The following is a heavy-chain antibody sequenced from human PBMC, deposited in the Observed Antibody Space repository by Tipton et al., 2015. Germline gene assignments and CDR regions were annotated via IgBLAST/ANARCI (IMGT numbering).Heavy chain of an antibody. Sequence: TLSLTCNVSGGFISSSNYYWGWIRQPPGTGLEWIGSVYYSGSTYYNPSLKSRVTISVDTSKKQFSLKLSSVAAADTAVYYCARALRGYSYGFPGVWGQGTTVTVSS. D-gene: IGHD5-18*01. CDR2: VYYSGST. V-gene: IGHV4-39*07. CDR1: GGFISSSNYY. J-gene: IGHJ6*02. CDR3: ARALRGYSYGFPGV.